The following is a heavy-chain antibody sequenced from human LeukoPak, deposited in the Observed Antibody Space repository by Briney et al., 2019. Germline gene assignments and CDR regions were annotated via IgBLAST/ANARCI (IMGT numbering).Heavy chain of an antibody. J-gene: IGHJ1*01. V-gene: IGHV4-34*01. CDR3: ARGRRAYYYGSGSFLDYFQH. D-gene: IGHD3-10*01. CDR1: GASFSGYY. Sequence: SETLSLTCAVYGASFSGYYWSWIRQPPGKGLEWIGEINHSGSTNYNPSLKSRVTISVDTSKNQFSLKLSSVTAADTAVYYCARGRRAYYYGSGSFLDYFQHWGQGTLVTVSS. CDR2: INHSGST.